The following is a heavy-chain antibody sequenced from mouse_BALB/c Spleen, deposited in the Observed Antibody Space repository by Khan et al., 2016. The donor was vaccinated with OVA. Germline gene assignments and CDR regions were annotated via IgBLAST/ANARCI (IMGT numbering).Heavy chain of an antibody. J-gene: IGHJ4*01. V-gene: IGHV9-3-1*01. CDR1: GYTFTNYG. Sequence: QIQLVQSGPELKKPGETVKISCKASGYTFTNYGLNWVKQAPGEGLKWLGWINTYTGEPTYADDFKGRFAFSLETSANTASLQINNLKNEDTATYFWARPPYFSYVMGYWGQGTSVTVSS. D-gene: IGHD2-10*01. CDR2: INTYTGEP. CDR3: ARPPYFSYVMGY.